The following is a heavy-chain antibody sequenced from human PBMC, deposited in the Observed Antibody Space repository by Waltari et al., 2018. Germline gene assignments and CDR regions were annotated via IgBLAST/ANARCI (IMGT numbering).Heavy chain of an antibody. CDR2: IYYSGST. CDR1: GGSISSHY. CDR3: ARDRGGYDERYYFDY. J-gene: IGHJ4*02. D-gene: IGHD5-12*01. V-gene: IGHV4-59*11. Sequence: QVQLQESGPGLVKPSETLSLTCTVSGGSISSHYWSWIRQPPGKGLVWIGYIYYSGSTNYNPSLKSRVTISVDTSKNQFSLKLSSVTAADTAVYYCARDRGGYDERYYFDYWGQGTLVTVSS.